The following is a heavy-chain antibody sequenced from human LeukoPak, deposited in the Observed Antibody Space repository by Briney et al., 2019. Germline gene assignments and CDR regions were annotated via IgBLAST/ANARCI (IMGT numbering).Heavy chain of an antibody. V-gene: IGHV3-30*18. CDR2: ISYDGSNK. J-gene: IGHJ4*02. D-gene: IGHD4-11*01. CDR1: GFTFSSYG. CDR3: AKDVGRYATVTRLDY. Sequence: GGSLRLSCAASGFTFSSYGMHWVRQAPGKGLEWVAVISYDGSNKYYADSVKGRFTISRDNSKNTLYLQMNSLRAEDTAVYYCAKDVGRYATVTRLDYWGQGTLVTVSS.